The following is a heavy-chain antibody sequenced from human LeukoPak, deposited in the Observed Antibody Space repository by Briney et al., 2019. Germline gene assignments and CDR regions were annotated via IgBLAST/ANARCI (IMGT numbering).Heavy chain of an antibody. J-gene: IGHJ4*02. Sequence: AGGSLRLSCAASGFTFGSYAMSWVRQAPGKGLEWVSAISGSGGSTYYADSVKGRFTISRDNSTNTLYLQMNSLRAEDTAVYYCASGGRAANYVDYWGQGTLVTVSS. CDR2: ISGSGGST. CDR3: ASGGRAANYVDY. V-gene: IGHV3-23*01. D-gene: IGHD3-16*01. CDR1: GFTFGSYA.